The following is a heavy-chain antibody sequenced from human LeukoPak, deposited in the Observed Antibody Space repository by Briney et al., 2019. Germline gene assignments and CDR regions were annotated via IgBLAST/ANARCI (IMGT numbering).Heavy chain of an antibody. D-gene: IGHD3-9*01. V-gene: IGHV3-11*03. Sequence: SGGSLRLSCAASGFTFSDYYMSWIRQAPGKGLEWVSYLSSSSSYTNYADSVKGRFTISRDNAKNSLYLQMNSLRAEDTAVYYCAGGHDILTGYSSFDYWGQGTLVTVST. CDR2: LSSSSSYT. J-gene: IGHJ4*02. CDR3: AGGHDILTGYSSFDY. CDR1: GFTFSDYY.